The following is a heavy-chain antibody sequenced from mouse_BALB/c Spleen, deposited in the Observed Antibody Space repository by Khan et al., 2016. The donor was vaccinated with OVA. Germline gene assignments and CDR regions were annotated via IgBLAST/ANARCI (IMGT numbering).Heavy chain of an antibody. CDR3: ARDYWVAY. J-gene: IGHJ3*01. CDR2: ISSGDST. Sequence: EVELVESGGGLVKPGGSLKLSCAASGFTFSNYAMSWVRQSPEKRLEWVASISSGDSTYYPDSVKGRFTISRDNARNILYLQMSSLGSEDTAMYYCARDYWVAYWGQGTLVTVSA. CDR1: GFTFSNYA. V-gene: IGHV5-6-5*01.